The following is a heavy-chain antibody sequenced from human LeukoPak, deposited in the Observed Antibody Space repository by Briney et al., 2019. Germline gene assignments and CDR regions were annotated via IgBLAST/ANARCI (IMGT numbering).Heavy chain of an antibody. Sequence: GRSLRLSCAASGFTFSNYGMHWVRQAPGKGLEWVAVIWYDGSNKYYADSVKGRFTISRDNSKNTLYLQMNSLRAEDTAVYYCASARKYSSSWYYDYWGQGTLVTVSP. D-gene: IGHD6-13*01. J-gene: IGHJ4*02. V-gene: IGHV3-33*01. CDR1: GFTFSNYG. CDR3: ASARKYSSSWYYDY. CDR2: IWYDGSNK.